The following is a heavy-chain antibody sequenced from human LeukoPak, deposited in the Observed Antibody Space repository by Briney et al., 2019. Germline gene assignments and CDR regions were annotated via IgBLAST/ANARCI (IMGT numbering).Heavy chain of an antibody. D-gene: IGHD4/OR15-4a*01. CDR2: IYNSGIT. Sequence: SETLSLTCTVSGGSVSNYYWSWIRQPAGKGLQWIGRIYNSGITNYNPSLKSRVTMSVDTSKNQFSLKLNSVTAADTAAYYCAREYGDFDYWGQGTLVTVSS. V-gene: IGHV4-4*07. CDR3: AREYGDFDY. J-gene: IGHJ4*02. CDR1: GGSVSNYY.